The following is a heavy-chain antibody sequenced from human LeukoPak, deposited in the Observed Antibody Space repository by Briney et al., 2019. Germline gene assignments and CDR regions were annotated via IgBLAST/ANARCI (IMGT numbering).Heavy chain of an antibody. CDR3: ARSFRPFNSATWFLSFDS. Sequence: PGGSLRLSCAASGFPFDVQTMSWVRQAPGKGLDWVASMREDATEIHYADSVKGRFTISRDNPKNSLYLQMNSLRAEDTAVYYCARSFRPFNSATWFLSFDSWGPGTLVTVSS. J-gene: IGHJ4*02. V-gene: IGHV3-7*03. D-gene: IGHD3-10*01. CDR1: GFPFDVQT. CDR2: MREDATEI.